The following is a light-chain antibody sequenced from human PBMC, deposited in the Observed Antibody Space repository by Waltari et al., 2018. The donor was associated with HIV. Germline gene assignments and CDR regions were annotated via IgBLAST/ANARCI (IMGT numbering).Light chain of an antibody. V-gene: IGLV2-14*03. CDR3: TSYTNIRTWV. CDR1: SSDVGGYNY. J-gene: IGLJ3*02. CDR2: DVT. Sequence: QSALTQPHSVSGSPGQSITISCAGTSSDVGGYNYVSWFQQHPGKAPKLIIYDVTNRPPGVFNRLSGSKSGNTASLTSSGLQAEDEADYYCTSYTNIRTWVFGGGTKLTVL.